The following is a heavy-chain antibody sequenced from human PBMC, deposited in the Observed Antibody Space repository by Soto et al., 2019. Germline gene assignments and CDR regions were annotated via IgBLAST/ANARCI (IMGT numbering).Heavy chain of an antibody. Sequence: SETLSLTSTVSGGSIRISSYYWCWIRQPPGKGLEWIGSIYYSGSTYYNPSLKSRVTISLDTSTNQFSLQLSSVTAADTPVYYCARDFKRYSSPLGPLEEWGLGTMVSVTS. CDR2: IYYSGST. J-gene: IGHJ4*02. CDR3: ARDFKRYSSPLGPLEE. V-gene: IGHV4-39*02. D-gene: IGHD6-13*01. CDR1: GGSIRISSYY.